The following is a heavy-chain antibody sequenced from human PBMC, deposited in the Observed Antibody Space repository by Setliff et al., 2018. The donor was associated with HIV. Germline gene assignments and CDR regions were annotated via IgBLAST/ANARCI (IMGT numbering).Heavy chain of an antibody. CDR2: IISMLGTA. V-gene: IGHV1-69*13. CDR1: GGTFSRDA. D-gene: IGHD3-10*01. J-gene: IGHJ3*02. Sequence: ASVKVSCKASGGTFSRDAISWVRQAPGQGLAWMGGIISMLGTANYAQKVQGRVPITADESTNTAYMELSSLRSEDTAVYYCARDREAEGDAFDIWGQGTMVTVSS. CDR3: ARDREAEGDAFDI.